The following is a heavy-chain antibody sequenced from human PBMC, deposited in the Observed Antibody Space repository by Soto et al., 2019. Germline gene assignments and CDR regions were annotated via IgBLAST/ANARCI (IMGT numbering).Heavy chain of an antibody. CDR3: ARERGYSSGWHTINWFDP. J-gene: IGHJ5*02. V-gene: IGHV6-1*01. CDR2: TYYRSKWYT. Sequence: PSQTLSLTCAISGDSASSNSAAWNWIRQSPSRGLEWLGRTYYRSKWYTDYAASVKGRITINPETSKNQFSLQLNSVTPEDTAVYYCARERGYSSGWHTINWFDPWGQGTLVTVSS. CDR1: GDSASSNSAA. D-gene: IGHD6-19*01.